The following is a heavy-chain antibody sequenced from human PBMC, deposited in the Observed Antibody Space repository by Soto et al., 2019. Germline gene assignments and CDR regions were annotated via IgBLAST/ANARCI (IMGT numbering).Heavy chain of an antibody. CDR3: ARAYCSGGSCYSASGAFDS. CDR1: GYTFTGYY. CDR2: INPNSGGT. Sequence: QVQLVPSGAEVKKPGASVKVSCKASGYTFTGYYMHWVRQAPGQGLEWMGWINPNSGGTNYAQKFQGWVTMTRDTSISTAYMGLSRLRSDATAVYYCARAYCSGGSCYSASGAFDSWGRGTMVTVSS. D-gene: IGHD2-15*01. V-gene: IGHV1-2*04. J-gene: IGHJ3*02.